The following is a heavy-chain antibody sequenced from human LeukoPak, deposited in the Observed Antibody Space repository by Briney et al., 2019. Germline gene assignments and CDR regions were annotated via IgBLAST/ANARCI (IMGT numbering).Heavy chain of an antibody. V-gene: IGHV1-2*02. J-gene: IGHJ5*02. CDR2: INPNSGGT. D-gene: IGHD4-17*01. CDR3: ARDVDYGESRYNWFDP. Sequence: ASVKVSCKASGYTFTGYYMHWVRQAPGQGLEWMGWINPNSGGTNYAQKFQGRVTMTRDTSISTAYMELSRLRSDDTAVYYCARDVDYGESRYNWFDPWGQGTLVTVAS. CDR1: GYTFTGYY.